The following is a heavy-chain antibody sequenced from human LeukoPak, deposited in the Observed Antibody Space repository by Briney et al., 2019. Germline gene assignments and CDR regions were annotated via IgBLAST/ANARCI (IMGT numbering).Heavy chain of an antibody. CDR2: ISDSGVSA. V-gene: IGHV3-23*01. D-gene: IGHD5-18*01. CDR1: GFTFRSCA. CDR3: AKGDGSTYVTHFDF. J-gene: IGHJ4*02. Sequence: GGSLRLSCAASGFTFRSCAMHWVRQAPGKGLEWVSGISDSGVSAFYTHSVKGRFTISRDNSKNTLYLQMSSLRAEDTAVHYCAKGDGSTYVTHFDFWGQGTLVSVSS.